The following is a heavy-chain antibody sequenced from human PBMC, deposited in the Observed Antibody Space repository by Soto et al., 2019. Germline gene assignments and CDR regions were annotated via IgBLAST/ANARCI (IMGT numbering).Heavy chain of an antibody. Sequence: ASVKVSCKASGYTFTGYYMHWVRQAPGQGLEWMGWINPNSAGTNYAQKFQGWVTMTRDTSISTAYMELSRLRSDDTAVYYCARAPPGPVVVAAPSDDAFDIWGQGTMVTVSS. CDR1: GYTFTGYY. J-gene: IGHJ3*02. CDR3: ARAPPGPVVVAAPSDDAFDI. CDR2: INPNSAGT. D-gene: IGHD2-15*01. V-gene: IGHV1-2*04.